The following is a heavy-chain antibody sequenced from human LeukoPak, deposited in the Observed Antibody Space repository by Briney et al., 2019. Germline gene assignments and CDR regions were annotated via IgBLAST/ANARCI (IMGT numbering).Heavy chain of an antibody. Sequence: SVKVSCKASGGTFSSYAISWVRQAPGQGLEWMGGIIPIFGTANYAQKFQGRVTITTDESTSTAYMELSSLRSEDTAVYYCARDEVTFAGTMDYWGQGTLVTVSS. CDR1: GGTFSSYA. J-gene: IGHJ4*02. CDR3: ARDEVTFAGTMDY. V-gene: IGHV1-69*05. CDR2: IIPIFGTA. D-gene: IGHD1-7*01.